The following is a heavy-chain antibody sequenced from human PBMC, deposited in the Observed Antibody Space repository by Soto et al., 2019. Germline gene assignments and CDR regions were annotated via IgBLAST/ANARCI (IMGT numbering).Heavy chain of an antibody. J-gene: IGHJ5*02. CDR2: IYWNDDK. CDR3: AHALRYFDWSPLSNWFDP. V-gene: IGHV2-5*01. D-gene: IGHD3-9*01. CDR1: GFSLSTSGVG. Sequence: SGPTLVNPTQTLTLTCTFSGFSLSTSGVGVGWIRQPPGKALEWLALIYWNDDKRYSPSLKSRLTITKGTSKNQVVLTMTNMDPVDTATYYCAHALRYFDWSPLSNWFDPWGQGILVTVSS.